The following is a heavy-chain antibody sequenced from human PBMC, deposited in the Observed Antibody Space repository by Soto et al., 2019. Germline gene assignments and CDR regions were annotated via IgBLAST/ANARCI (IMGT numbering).Heavy chain of an antibody. J-gene: IGHJ6*02. V-gene: IGHV4-4*02. CDR3: ARDQRVVGATKGRGTGMDV. D-gene: IGHD1-26*01. Sequence: SETLSLTCAVSGGSISSSNWWSWVRQPPGKGLEWIGEIYHSGSTNYNPSLKSRVTISVDKSKNQFSLKLSSVTAADTAVYYCARDQRVVGATKGRGTGMDVWGQGTMVTVSS. CDR1: GGSISSSNW. CDR2: IYHSGST.